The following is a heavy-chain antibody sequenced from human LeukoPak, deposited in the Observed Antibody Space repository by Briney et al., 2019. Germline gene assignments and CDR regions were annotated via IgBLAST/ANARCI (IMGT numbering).Heavy chain of an antibody. Sequence: ASVNVSCKASGGTFSSYAISWVRQAPGQGLEWMGGIIPIFGTANYAQKFQGRVTITADESTSTAYMELSSLRSEDTAVYYCARAYDYAGDFDYWGQGTLVTVSS. D-gene: IGHD3-16*01. J-gene: IGHJ4*02. CDR2: IIPIFGTA. CDR3: ARAYDYAGDFDY. V-gene: IGHV1-69*13. CDR1: GGTFSSYA.